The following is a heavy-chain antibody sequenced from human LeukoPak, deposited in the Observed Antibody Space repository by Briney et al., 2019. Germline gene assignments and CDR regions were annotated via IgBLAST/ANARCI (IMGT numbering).Heavy chain of an antibody. CDR2: ISSRSSYI. CDR3: ARDPFGDYETSLDY. CDR1: GFTFNKYR. D-gene: IGHD4-17*01. J-gene: IGHJ4*02. V-gene: IGHV3-21*06. Sequence: GGSLRLSCAASGFTFNKYRMDWVRQAPGKGLEWLSSISSRSSYIYYADSVKGRFTISRDNSKNSVYLQMNNLRAEDSAVYYCARDPFGDYETSLDYWGQGILVTVSS.